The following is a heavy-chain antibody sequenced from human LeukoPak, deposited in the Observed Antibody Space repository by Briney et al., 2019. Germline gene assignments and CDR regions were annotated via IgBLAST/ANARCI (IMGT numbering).Heavy chain of an antibody. CDR1: GFTFSNTW. D-gene: IGHD4-17*01. V-gene: IGHV3-15*01. CDR3: TTYLAVTTYWFDP. Sequence: GGSLRLSCAASGFTFSNTWMSWVRQAPGKGLEWVGRTKSKTDGGTTDYAAPVKGRFTISRDDSKNTLYLQMNSLKTEDTAVYYCTTYLAVTTYWFDPWGQGTLVTVSS. J-gene: IGHJ5*02. CDR2: TKSKTDGGTT.